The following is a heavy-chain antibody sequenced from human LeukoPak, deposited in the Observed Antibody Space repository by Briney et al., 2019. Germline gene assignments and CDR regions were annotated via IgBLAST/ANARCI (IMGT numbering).Heavy chain of an antibody. V-gene: IGHV4-59*01. Sequence: KPSETLSLTCTVSGGSISSYYWSWIRQPPGNGLEWIGYIYYSGSTNYNPSLKSRVTISVDTSKNQFSLKLSSVTAADTAMYYCARALDYYDSSGYYPFDYWGQGTLVTVSS. D-gene: IGHD3-22*01. CDR3: ARALDYYDSSGYYPFDY. CDR1: GGSISSYY. J-gene: IGHJ4*02. CDR2: IYYSGST.